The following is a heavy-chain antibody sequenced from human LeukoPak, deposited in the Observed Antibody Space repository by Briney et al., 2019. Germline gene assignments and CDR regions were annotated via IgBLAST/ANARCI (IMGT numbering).Heavy chain of an antibody. V-gene: IGHV4-59*01. D-gene: IGHD6-13*01. CDR3: ARGLMMAVAGRGQFHY. J-gene: IGHJ4*02. CDR2: IYYSGST. Sequence: SENLSLTCIVSGGSISSYYWSWIRQPPGKGLEWIGYIYYSGSTNYNPSLKSRVTISVDTSKNQFSLKLSSVTAADTAVYYCARGLMMAVAGRGQFHYWGQGTLVPVFS. CDR1: GGSISSYY.